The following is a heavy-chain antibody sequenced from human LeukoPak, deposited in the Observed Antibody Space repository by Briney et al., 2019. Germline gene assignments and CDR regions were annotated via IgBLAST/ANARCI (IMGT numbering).Heavy chain of an antibody. CDR3: ARAWGTDSAFDI. D-gene: IGHD1-14*01. CDR2: IYRSGST. CDR1: GGSISNYY. J-gene: IGHJ3*02. V-gene: IGHV4-59*01. Sequence: SETLSLTCTVSGGSISNYYWSWIRQPPGKGLEWIGYIYRSGSTNYNPSLKSRVAISVDTSKNQSSLNLKSVAAADTAVYYCARAWGTDSAFDIWGQGTMVTVSS.